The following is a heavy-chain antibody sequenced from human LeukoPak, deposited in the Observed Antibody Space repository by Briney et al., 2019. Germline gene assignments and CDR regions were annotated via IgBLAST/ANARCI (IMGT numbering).Heavy chain of an antibody. J-gene: IGHJ4*02. CDR3: AVIHGYGSGSYYDFDY. CDR1: GFTFSSYG. V-gene: IGHV3-30*03. D-gene: IGHD3-10*01. Sequence: GGSLRLSCAASGFTFSSYGMHWVRQAPGKGLEGGAVISYDGSNKYYADSVKGRFTISRDNSKNTLYLHMNSLRAEDTAVYYCAVIHGYGSGSYYDFDYWGQGTLVTVSS. CDR2: ISYDGSNK.